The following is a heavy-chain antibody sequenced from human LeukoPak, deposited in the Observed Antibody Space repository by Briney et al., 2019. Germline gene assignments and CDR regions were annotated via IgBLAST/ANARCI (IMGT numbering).Heavy chain of an antibody. CDR3: ASTVGTAMVNY. Sequence: PSETLSLTCTVSGGSISISCYYWGWLRQPPGKGLEWFGSIYYSGSTYYNPSLKSRVTISVDTSKNQFSLKLSSVTSPDTMVYFGASTVGTAMVNYWGQGTLVTVSS. J-gene: IGHJ4*02. D-gene: IGHD5-18*01. CDR1: GGSISISCYY. CDR2: IYYSGST. V-gene: IGHV4-39*01.